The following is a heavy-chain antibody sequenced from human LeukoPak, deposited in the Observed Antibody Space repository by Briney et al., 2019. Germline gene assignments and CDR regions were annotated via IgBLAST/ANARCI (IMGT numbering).Heavy chain of an antibody. J-gene: IGHJ6*02. V-gene: IGHV3-13*01. D-gene: IGHD3-16*01. CDR2: IGTAGDT. CDR1: GFTLSNFA. Sequence: PGGSLRLSCAASGFTLSNFAMHWVRQATGKGLEWVSAIGTAGDTFYPGSVKGRFTISRENAKNSLYLQMNNLRAEDTAVYFCARGGGLDVWGQGATVTVSS. CDR3: ARGGGLDV.